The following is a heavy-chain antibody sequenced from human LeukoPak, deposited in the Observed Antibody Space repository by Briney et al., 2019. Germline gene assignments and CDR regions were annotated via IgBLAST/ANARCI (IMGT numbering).Heavy chain of an antibody. D-gene: IGHD3-9*01. Sequence: SETLSLTCTVSGGSISSYYWSWIRQPPGQGLEWLGYIYYSGSTNYNPSLKSPVTILVDTSKNQFSLKLSSVTAADTAVYYCARVDYDILTGYYTGFDYWGQGTLVTVSS. CDR3: ARVDYDILTGYYTGFDY. CDR1: GGSISSYY. CDR2: IYYSGST. J-gene: IGHJ4*02. V-gene: IGHV4-59*01.